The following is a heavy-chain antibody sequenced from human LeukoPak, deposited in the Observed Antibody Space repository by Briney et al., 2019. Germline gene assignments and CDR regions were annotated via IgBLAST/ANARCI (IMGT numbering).Heavy chain of an antibody. Sequence: PGGSLRLSCAASGFTVANDRMSWVRQAPGKGLEWVSTVYSGGSTYYADSVKGRFTISRDNSKNTLYLQMNSLRAEDTAVYYCARAGYSYGYLYYFDYWGQGTLVTVSS. V-gene: IGHV3-53*01. J-gene: IGHJ4*02. CDR2: VYSGGST. CDR3: ARAGYSYGYLYYFDY. CDR1: GFTVANDR. D-gene: IGHD5-18*01.